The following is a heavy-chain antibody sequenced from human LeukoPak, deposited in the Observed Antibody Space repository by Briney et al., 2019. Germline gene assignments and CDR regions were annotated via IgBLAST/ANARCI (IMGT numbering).Heavy chain of an antibody. V-gene: IGHV4-39*01. J-gene: IGHJ6*03. CDR1: GGSISSSHYY. Sequence: SETLSLTCTVSGGSISSSHYYWGWIRQPPGKGLEWIGTIYYSGTTYYNPSLESRVTMSEDTSKNQFSLTVRSVTAADTAVYYCARQISDYYYYYIDVWGKGTTVTVS. CDR3: ARQISDYYYYYIDV. D-gene: IGHD3-3*01. CDR2: IYYSGTT.